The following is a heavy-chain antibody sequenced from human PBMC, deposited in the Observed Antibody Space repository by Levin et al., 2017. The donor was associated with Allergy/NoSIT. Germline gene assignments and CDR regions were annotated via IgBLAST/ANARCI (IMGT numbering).Heavy chain of an antibody. D-gene: IGHD3-16*01. V-gene: IGHV3-33*01. CDR2: IWYDGSQT. J-gene: IGHJ4*02. CDR1: GYTFSNHG. Sequence: PGGSLRLSCAASGYTFSNHGMHWVRQAPGKGLDWVALIWYDGSQTNYADSVKGRFTISRDSSKNTLYLEMNSLRAEDTAVYYCARDVSYGTFDYWGQGTLVTVSS. CDR3: ARDVSYGTFDY.